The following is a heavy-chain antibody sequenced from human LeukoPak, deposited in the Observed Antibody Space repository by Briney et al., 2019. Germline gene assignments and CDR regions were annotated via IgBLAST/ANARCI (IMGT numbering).Heavy chain of an antibody. V-gene: IGHV3-9*01. Sequence: GGSLRLSCAASGFTFDDYAMHWVRQAPGKGLEWVSGISWNSGSIGYADSVKGRFTISRDNAKNSLYLQMNSLRAEDTALYYCAKVDSSSFYFDYWGQGTLVTVSS. J-gene: IGHJ4*02. CDR2: ISWNSGSI. CDR3: AKVDSSSFYFDY. CDR1: GFTFDDYA. D-gene: IGHD6-13*01.